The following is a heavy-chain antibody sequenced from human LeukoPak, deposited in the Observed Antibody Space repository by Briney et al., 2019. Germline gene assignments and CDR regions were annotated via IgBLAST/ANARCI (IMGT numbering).Heavy chain of an antibody. CDR1: GFTFSSYG. CDR2: IQYEGSNK. CDR3: AKDSWGDYHRRLFDY. D-gene: IGHD4-17*01. V-gene: IGHV3-30*02. Sequence: GGSLRLSCAASGFTFSSYGMHWVRQAPGKGLEGVAFIQYEGSNKYYADSVKRRFTISRDNSKNTLYLQMNSLRAEDTAVYYCAKDSWGDYHRRLFDYWGQGTLVTVSS. J-gene: IGHJ4*02.